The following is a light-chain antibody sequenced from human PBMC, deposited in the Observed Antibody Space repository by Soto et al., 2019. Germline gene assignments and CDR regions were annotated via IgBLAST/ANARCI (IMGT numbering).Light chain of an antibody. V-gene: IGKV3-20*01. CDR1: QSVSSTY. J-gene: IGKJ1*01. Sequence: EILMTQSPATLSVSPGERATLSCRASQSVSSTYLAWYQQKHGQAPRLLIYGASSRATGIPDRFSGSGSGTDFTLTISRLEPEDFAVYYCQQYGRSPWTFGQGTKVDIK. CDR3: QQYGRSPWT. CDR2: GAS.